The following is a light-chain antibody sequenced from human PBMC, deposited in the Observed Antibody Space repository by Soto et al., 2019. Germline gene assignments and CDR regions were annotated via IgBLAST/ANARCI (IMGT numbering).Light chain of an antibody. CDR3: QSYDSSLSGYV. CDR1: SSNIGAGYA. Sequence: QSVLTQPPSVSEAPGQRVTISCTGSSSNIGAGYAAHWYQQVPGTAPKRLIYENNNRPSGVPVRVSGSKSGTSASLAITGLQAEEEAEYYGQSYDSSLSGYVFGTGTKLTVL. CDR2: ENN. V-gene: IGLV1-40*01. J-gene: IGLJ1*01.